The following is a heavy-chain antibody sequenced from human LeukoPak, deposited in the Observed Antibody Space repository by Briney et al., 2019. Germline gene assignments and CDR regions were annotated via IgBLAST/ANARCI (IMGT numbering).Heavy chain of an antibody. Sequence: PSETLSLTCAVYGGSFSGYYWSWIRQPPGKGLEWIGEINHSGSTNYNPSLKSRVTISVDTSKNQFSLKLSSVTAADTAVYYCARGRGITRPYYYYYYMDVWGKGTTVTVSS. CDR1: GGSFSGYY. V-gene: IGHV4-34*01. D-gene: IGHD1-20*01. J-gene: IGHJ6*03. CDR2: INHSGST. CDR3: ARGRGITRPYYYYYYMDV.